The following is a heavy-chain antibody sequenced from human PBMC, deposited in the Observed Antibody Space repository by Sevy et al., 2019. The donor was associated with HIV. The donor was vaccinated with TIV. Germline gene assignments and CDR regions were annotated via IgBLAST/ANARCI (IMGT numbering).Heavy chain of an antibody. V-gene: IGHV3-7*03. Sequence: GGSLRLSCAASGFTFSSYWMSWVRQAPGKGLEWVANIKQDGSEKYYVDSVKGRFTISRDNAKNSLYLQMNSLRAEDTAVYYCARFFGGTMVRGVIITGFDYWGQGTLVTVSS. CDR2: IKQDGSEK. CDR1: GFTFSSYW. J-gene: IGHJ4*02. D-gene: IGHD3-10*01. CDR3: ARFFGGTMVRGVIITGFDY.